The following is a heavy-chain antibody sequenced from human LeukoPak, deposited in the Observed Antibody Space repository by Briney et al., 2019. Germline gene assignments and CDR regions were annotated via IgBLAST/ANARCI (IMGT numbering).Heavy chain of an antibody. CDR3: ARAYYYDSSGYPMDGGFDM. CDR2: ISNSGLDI. CDR1: GFVFNDYY. D-gene: IGHD3-22*01. Sequence: GGSLRLSCAASGFVFNDYYMNWFRQTPGKGLEWVSYISNSGLDIYYSDSVKGRFTISRDNAKKSLYLQMNSLRAEDTAVYYCARAYYYDSSGYPMDGGFDMWGQGTMVTVSS. J-gene: IGHJ3*02. V-gene: IGHV3-11*04.